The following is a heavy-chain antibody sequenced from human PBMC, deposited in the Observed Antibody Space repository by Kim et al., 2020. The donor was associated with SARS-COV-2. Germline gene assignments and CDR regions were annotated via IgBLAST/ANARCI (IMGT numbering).Heavy chain of an antibody. J-gene: IGHJ6*02. CDR2: VYPGDSDT. CDR1: GYMFTNYW. CDR3: ARHLSVGHYYYAMDV. D-gene: IGHD1-26*01. V-gene: IGHV5-51*01. Sequence: GESLKISCKGSGYMFTNYWIGWVRQMPGKGLEWLGIVYPGDSDTRYSPSFRGVVTISADKSISTAYLQWSNLRASDTATYYCARHLSVGHYYYAMDVWGQ.